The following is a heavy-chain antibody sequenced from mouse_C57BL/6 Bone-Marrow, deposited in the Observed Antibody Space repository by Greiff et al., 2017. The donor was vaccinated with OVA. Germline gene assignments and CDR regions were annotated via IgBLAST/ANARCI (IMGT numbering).Heavy chain of an antibody. D-gene: IGHD2-13*01. V-gene: IGHV1-81*01. CDR1: GYTFTSYG. CDR2: IYPRSGNT. CDR3: ARVSGDHSFAY. J-gene: IGHJ3*01. Sequence: VMLVESGAELARPGASVKLSCKASGYTFTSYGISWVKQRTGQGLEWIGEIYPRSGNTYYNEKFKGKATLTADKSSSTAYMELRSLTSEDSAVYFCARVSGDHSFAYWGQGTLVTVSA.